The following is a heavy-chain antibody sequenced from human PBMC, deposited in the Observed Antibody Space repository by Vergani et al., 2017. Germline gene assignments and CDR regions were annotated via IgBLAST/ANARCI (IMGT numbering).Heavy chain of an antibody. CDR2: ISGDGGST. CDR3: ARDDYYGSGSYLGGGYYGMDV. CDR1: GFTFDDYA. J-gene: IGHJ6*02. Sequence: EVQLVESGGGVVQPGGSLRLSCAASGFTFDDYAMHWVRQAPGKGLEWVSLISGDGGSTYYADSVKGRFTISRDNSKNSLYLKMNSLRAEDTAVYYCARDDYYGSGSYLGGGYYGMDVWGQGTTVTVSS. D-gene: IGHD3-10*01. V-gene: IGHV3-43*02.